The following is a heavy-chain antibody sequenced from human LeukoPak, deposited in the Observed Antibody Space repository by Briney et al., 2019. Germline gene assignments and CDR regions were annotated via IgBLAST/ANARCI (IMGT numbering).Heavy chain of an antibody. CDR3: ARGPDYFDL. J-gene: IGHJ2*01. CDR2: IYYSGST. Sequence: SQTLSLTCAVSGGSISSYYWSWIRQPPGKGLEWIGYIYYSGSTNYNPSLKSRVTISVDTSKNQFSLKLSSVTAADTAVYYCARGPDYFDLWGRGTLVTVSS. V-gene: IGHV4-59*01. CDR1: GGSISSYY. D-gene: IGHD1-14*01.